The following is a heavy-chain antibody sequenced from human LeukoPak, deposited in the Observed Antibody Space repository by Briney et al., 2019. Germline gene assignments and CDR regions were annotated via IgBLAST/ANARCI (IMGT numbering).Heavy chain of an antibody. CDR2: IYYSGST. CDR1: GGSISSSSYY. V-gene: IGHV4-39*07. D-gene: IGHD3-10*01. J-gene: IGHJ4*02. Sequence: SETLSLTCTVSGGSISSSSYYWGWIRQPPGKGLEWIGSIYYSGSTYYNPSLKSRVTISVDTSKNQFSLKLSSVTAADTAVYYCARRFGAKGRFDYWGQGTLVTVSS. CDR3: ARRFGAKGRFDY.